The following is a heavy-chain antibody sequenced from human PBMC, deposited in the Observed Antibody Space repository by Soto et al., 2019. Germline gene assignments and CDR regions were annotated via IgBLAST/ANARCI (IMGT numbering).Heavy chain of an antibody. V-gene: IGHV3-23*01. CDR3: TNRGGSKVGY. Sequence: EVQLLESEGGLVQPGGSLRLSCAASGFPFSTYAMNWVRQAPGKGLEWVSIISGSGDTTTYADSVKGRFTISRDNSKNTLYLQMDSLRADDTAVYYCTNRGGSKVGYWGQGTLVTVSS. D-gene: IGHD1-26*01. J-gene: IGHJ4*02. CDR2: ISGSGDTT. CDR1: GFPFSTYA.